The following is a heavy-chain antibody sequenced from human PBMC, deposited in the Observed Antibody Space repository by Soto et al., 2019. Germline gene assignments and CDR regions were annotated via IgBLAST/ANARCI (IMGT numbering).Heavy chain of an antibody. CDR2: INPSGGST. J-gene: IGHJ3*02. CDR1: GYTFTSYY. Sequence: ASVKVSGKASGYTFTSYYMHWVRQAPGQGLEWLGIINPSGGSTSYAQKFQGRVTMTRDTSTSTVYMELSSLRSEDTAVYYCARDTIVVVPAAEGPDAFDIWGQGTMVTVSS. CDR3: ARDTIVVVPAAEGPDAFDI. D-gene: IGHD2-2*01. V-gene: IGHV1-46*01.